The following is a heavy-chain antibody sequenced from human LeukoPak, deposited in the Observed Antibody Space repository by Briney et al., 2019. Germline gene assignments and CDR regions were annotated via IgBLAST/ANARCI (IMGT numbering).Heavy chain of an antibody. J-gene: IGHJ4*02. Sequence: PGGSLRLSCVGSGFTFSSYWMTWVRPAPGKGLEWVANIKDDGSEKYSVDSVKGRFTISRGNAKNLLYLQMSSLRAEDTAVYYCARARIDYWGQGTLVTVSP. CDR1: GFTFSSYW. V-gene: IGHV3-7*04. CDR3: ARARIDY. CDR2: IKDDGSEK. D-gene: IGHD1-14*01.